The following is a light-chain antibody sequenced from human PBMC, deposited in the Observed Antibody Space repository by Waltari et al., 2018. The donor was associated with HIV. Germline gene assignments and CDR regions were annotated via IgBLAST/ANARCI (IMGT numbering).Light chain of an antibody. CDR1: SSNIGAGYE. CDR2: DIN. V-gene: IGLV1-40*01. J-gene: IGLJ2*01. CDR3: QSYDSSLSGVL. Sequence: QSVLTQPPSVSGAPGQRVTISCTGSSSNIGAGYEVHWYQQLPGTGPKLLIYDINKRPSGVPARCSRSKSGPSASLAITGLQAEDEADYYCQSYDSSLSGVLFGGGTKLTVL.